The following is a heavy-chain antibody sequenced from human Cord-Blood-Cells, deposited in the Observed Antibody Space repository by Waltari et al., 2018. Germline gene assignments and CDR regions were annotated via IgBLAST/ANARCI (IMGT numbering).Heavy chain of an antibody. CDR2: ISGSGGST. CDR1: GFTFSSYA. D-gene: IGHD3-3*01. Sequence: EVQLLESGGGLVQPGGSLRLSCAASGFTFSSYAMSWVRQAPGKGLEWVSAISGSGGSTYYADSVEGRFTISRDNSKNTLYLQMNSLRAEDTAVYYCAKSHRRITIFGVVTDDFDYWGQGTLVTVSS. J-gene: IGHJ4*02. CDR3: AKSHRRITIFGVVTDDFDY. V-gene: IGHV3-23*01.